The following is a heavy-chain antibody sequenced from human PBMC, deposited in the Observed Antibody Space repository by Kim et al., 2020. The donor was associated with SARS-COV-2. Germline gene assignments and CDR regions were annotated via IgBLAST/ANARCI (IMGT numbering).Heavy chain of an antibody. J-gene: IGHJ6*02. CDR2: ITSDGSST. CDR1: GFTFSSYW. CDR3: ARVAQWLPPSYYYYGMDV. D-gene: IGHD6-19*01. Sequence: GGSLRLSCAASGFTFSSYWMHWVRQAPGKGLEWVSRITSDGSSTYYADSVKGRFTISRDNAKNTLYLQMNSLRAEDTAVYYCARVAQWLPPSYYYYGMDVWGQGTTVTVSS. V-gene: IGHV3-74*01.